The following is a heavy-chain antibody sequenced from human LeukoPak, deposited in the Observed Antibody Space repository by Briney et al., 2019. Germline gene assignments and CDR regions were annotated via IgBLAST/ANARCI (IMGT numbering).Heavy chain of an antibody. Sequence: SETLSLTCAVSGGSLSSGGYPWSWIRQPPGTGLEWIGYIYHSGSTYYNPSLKSRVTISVDRSKNQFSLKLSSVTAADTAVYYCARVGPGSSGWQGYYFDYWGQGTLVTVSS. CDR2: IYHSGST. CDR1: GGSLSSGGYP. J-gene: IGHJ4*02. V-gene: IGHV4-30-2*01. D-gene: IGHD6-19*01. CDR3: ARVGPGSSGWQGYYFDY.